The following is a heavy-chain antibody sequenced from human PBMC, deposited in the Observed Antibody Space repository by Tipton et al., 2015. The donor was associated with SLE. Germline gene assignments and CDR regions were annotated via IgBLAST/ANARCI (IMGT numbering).Heavy chain of an antibody. CDR1: GFTVSSNY. V-gene: IGHV3-66*02. CDR3: ARDHIYGSSLGY. Sequence: SLRLSCAASGFTVSSNYMSWVRQAPGKGLEWVSVIYSGGSTYYADSVKGRFTISRDNSKNTLYLQMNSLRAEDTAVYYCARDHIYGSSLGYWGQGTLVTVSS. D-gene: IGHD6-6*01. CDR2: IYSGGST. J-gene: IGHJ4*02.